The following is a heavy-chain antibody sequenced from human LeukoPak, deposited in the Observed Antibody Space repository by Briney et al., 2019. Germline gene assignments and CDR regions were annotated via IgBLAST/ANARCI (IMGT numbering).Heavy chain of an antibody. V-gene: IGHV3-33*01. Sequence: GRSLRLSCAASGFTFSTYGMNWVRQAPGKGLEWVAVIWHDGSEKYYADSVKDRFTISRDNSKNTPYLQMNSLRAEDTAVYFCARSNNAFDYWGQGSLVTVSS. D-gene: IGHD1/OR15-1a*01. CDR3: ARSNNAFDY. CDR1: GFTFSTYG. CDR2: IWHDGSEK. J-gene: IGHJ4*02.